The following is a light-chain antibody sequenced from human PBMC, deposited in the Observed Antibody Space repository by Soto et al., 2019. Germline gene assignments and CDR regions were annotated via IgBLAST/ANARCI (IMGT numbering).Light chain of an antibody. V-gene: IGKV3-15*01. CDR1: QSVSTN. CDR2: GAS. CDR3: QQYNNWPKT. Sequence: EIVLTQSPATLSVSPGERATISCRASQSVSTNLGWYQQKPGQAPRLLIYGASTRATGIPARFSGSGSGTEFTLTISSLQSEDFAVYYCQQYNNWPKTFGQGTKVDI. J-gene: IGKJ1*01.